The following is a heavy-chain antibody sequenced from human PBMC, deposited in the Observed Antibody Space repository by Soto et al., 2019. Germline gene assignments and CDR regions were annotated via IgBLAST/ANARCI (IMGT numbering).Heavy chain of an antibody. Sequence: PGESLKISCKGSGYSFTTYRISWVRQMPGKGLEWMGRIDPSDSYTNYSPSFQGHVTISADKSVSTAYLQWSSLKASDTAMYYCARQHSKNEEFDFWGQGTLVTVSS. CDR3: ARQHSKNEEFDF. J-gene: IGHJ4*02. V-gene: IGHV5-10-1*01. CDR2: IDPSDSYT. CDR1: GYSFTTYR. D-gene: IGHD1-1*01.